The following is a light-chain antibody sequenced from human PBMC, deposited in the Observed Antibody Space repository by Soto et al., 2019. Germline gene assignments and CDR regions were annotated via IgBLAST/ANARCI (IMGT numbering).Light chain of an antibody. Sequence: DIQMTQSPSSLSASVGDRVTITCRAKQGIRNYLAWYQQKPGKVPKLLIYGASTLQSGVPCRFSGSGSGTDFTLTSSRLQPEDVANYYCQRYISAAQLNFGGGTKVDI. CDR3: QRYISAAQLN. CDR1: QGIRNY. CDR2: GAS. V-gene: IGKV1-27*01. J-gene: IGKJ4*01.